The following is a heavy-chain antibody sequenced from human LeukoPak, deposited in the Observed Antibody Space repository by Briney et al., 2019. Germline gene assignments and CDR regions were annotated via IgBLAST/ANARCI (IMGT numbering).Heavy chain of an antibody. V-gene: IGHV3-53*01. CDR1: GFIVSGNY. CDR3: TREPADYGDYVSRDY. D-gene: IGHD4-17*01. J-gene: IGHJ4*02. CDR2: IYSGGST. Sequence: GGSLRLSCAASGFIVSGNYMSWVRQAPGKGLEWVSVIYSGGSTYYADPVKGRFTISRDNSKNTLYLQMNSLRAEDTAVYYCTREPADYGDYVSRDYWGQGTLVTVSS.